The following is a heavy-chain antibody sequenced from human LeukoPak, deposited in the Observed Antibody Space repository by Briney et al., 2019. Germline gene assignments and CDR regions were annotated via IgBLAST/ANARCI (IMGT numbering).Heavy chain of an antibody. CDR1: GFTFSSYG. CDR3: AKDSRNYFSPDY. CDR2: IRYDGSNT. Sequence: GGSLRLSCAASGFTFSSYGMHWVRQALGTGLEWVAFIRYDGSNTYYADSVKGRFTISRDNSKNSLYLQMKSLRAGDTAVYYCAKDSRNYFSPDYWGQGTLVTVSS. J-gene: IGHJ4*02. V-gene: IGHV3-30*02. D-gene: IGHD1-7*01.